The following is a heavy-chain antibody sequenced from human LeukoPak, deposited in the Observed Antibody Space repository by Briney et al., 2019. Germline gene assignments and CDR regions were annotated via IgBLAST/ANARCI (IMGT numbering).Heavy chain of an antibody. V-gene: IGHV3-9*01. CDR2: ISWNSGSI. CDR1: GFTFDDYA. D-gene: IGHD3-10*01. CDR3: AKDIGEHYYGSGTYWS. Sequence: GGSLRLSCAASGFTFDDYAMHWVRQAPGKGLEWVSGISWNSGSIGYADSVKGRFTISRDNAKNSLYLQMNSLRAEDTALYYCAKDIGEHYYGSGTYWSWGQGTLATVSS. J-gene: IGHJ5*02.